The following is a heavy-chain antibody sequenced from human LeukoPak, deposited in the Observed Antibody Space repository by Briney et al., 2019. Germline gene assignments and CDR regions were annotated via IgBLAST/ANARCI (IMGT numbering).Heavy chain of an antibody. CDR3: ARDQEAIPGNYYYYYGMDV. Sequence: SETLSLTCAVSGGSISSSNWWSWVRQPPGKGLEWIGEIYHSGNTNSNPSLKSRVTISVDKSKSQFSLKLNSVTAADTAVYYCARDQEAIPGNYYYYYGMDVWGQGTTVTVSS. CDR1: GGSISSSNW. J-gene: IGHJ6*02. D-gene: IGHD2-2*02. CDR2: IYHSGNT. V-gene: IGHV4-4*02.